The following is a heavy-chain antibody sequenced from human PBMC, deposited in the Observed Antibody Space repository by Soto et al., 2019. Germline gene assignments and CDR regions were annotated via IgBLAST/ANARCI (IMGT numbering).Heavy chain of an antibody. D-gene: IGHD6-13*01. Sequence: SVKVSCKASGGTFSSYRFNWVRQARGQGLEWLGGIVPIYRTADYAQKFQGRVTITADESTRTVYLELSSLKSQDTALYYCARDSGAKLSSSWGQGSLVTVSS. CDR2: IVPIYRTA. CDR1: GGTFSSYR. CDR3: ARDSGAKLSSS. J-gene: IGHJ4*02. V-gene: IGHV1-69*13.